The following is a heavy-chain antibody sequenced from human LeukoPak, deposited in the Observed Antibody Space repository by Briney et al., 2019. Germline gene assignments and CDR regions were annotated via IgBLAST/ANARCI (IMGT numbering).Heavy chain of an antibody. Sequence: PSETLSLTCAVYGGSFSGYYWSWIRQPPGKGLEWIGEINHSGSTNYNPSLKSRVTISVDTSKNQFSLKLSSVTAADTAVYYCARGSMSRITMVRGVIIKPSFDYWGQGTLVTVSS. J-gene: IGHJ4*02. CDR2: INHSGST. CDR1: GGSFSGYY. V-gene: IGHV4-34*01. CDR3: ARGSMSRITMVRGVIIKPSFDY. D-gene: IGHD3-10*01.